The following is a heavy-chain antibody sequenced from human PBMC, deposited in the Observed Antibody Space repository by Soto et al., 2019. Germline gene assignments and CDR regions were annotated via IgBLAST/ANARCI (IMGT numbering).Heavy chain of an antibody. CDR3: SFQESNTVTMVEY. CDR1: GFSFSNVW. CDR2: IKSKTDGGTT. D-gene: IGHD4-17*01. J-gene: IGHJ4*02. V-gene: IGHV3-15*01. Sequence: EVQLVESGGGLVKPGGSLRLSCAASGFSFSNVWMSWVRQAPGKGLEWVGRIKSKTDGGTTDYAAPVKGRFTISRDDSKTTLYLQMHSLKTEDTAGYYCSFQESNTVTMVEYWGQGTLVTVSS.